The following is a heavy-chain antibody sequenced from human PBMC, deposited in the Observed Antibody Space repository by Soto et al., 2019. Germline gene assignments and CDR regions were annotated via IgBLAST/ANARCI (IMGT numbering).Heavy chain of an antibody. Sequence: PGGSLRLSCEASGFAFRSYAMHWVRQAPGKGLEWVGVISYDGGNIYYADSVKGRFTISRDNSKNTLYVQVNSLRPEDTAVYYCAKGILSATIGPYAMDVGGQGTTAT. CDR3: AKGILSATIGPYAMDV. J-gene: IGHJ6*02. CDR2: ISYDGGNI. V-gene: IGHV3-30*18. CDR1: GFAFRSYA. D-gene: IGHD3-16*01.